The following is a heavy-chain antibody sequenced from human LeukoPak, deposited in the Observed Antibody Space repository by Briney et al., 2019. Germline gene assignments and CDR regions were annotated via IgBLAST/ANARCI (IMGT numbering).Heavy chain of an antibody. CDR1: GFTFSSYA. V-gene: IGHV3-23*01. CDR2: ISSNGDST. J-gene: IGHJ4*01. CDR3: ARSPRRYSYGYPRD. D-gene: IGHD5-18*01. Sequence: GGSLRLSCAASGFTFSSYAMNWVRQAPGKGLEWVSVISSNGDSTYYADSVKGRFTISRDNSKNTLYLQMSSLRAEDTAVYYCARSPRRYSYGYPRDWGQGTLVTVSS.